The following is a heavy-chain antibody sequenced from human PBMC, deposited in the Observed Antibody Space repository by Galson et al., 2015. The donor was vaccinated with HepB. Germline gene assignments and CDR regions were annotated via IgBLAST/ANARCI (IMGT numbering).Heavy chain of an antibody. D-gene: IGHD3-10*01. CDR2: ITPIFGTG. J-gene: IGHJ4*02. V-gene: IGHV1-69*06. CDR3: AREYDSGSYYYHY. CDR1: GGTFINYA. Sequence: SVKVSCKASGGTFINYAIDWLRQAPGQGFEWMGGITPIFGTGNGAEKFRGRVTITADKSTNIVYMELSNLRSEDTATYYCAREYDSGSYYYHYWGQGTLVTVSS.